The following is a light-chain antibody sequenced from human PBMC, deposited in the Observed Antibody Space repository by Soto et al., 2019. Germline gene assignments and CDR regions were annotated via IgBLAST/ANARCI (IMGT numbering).Light chain of an antibody. CDR3: QQYSSSSYT. J-gene: IGKJ2*01. CDR1: QSVSSTY. V-gene: IGKV3-20*01. Sequence: EIVLTQSPGTLSLSPGERATLSCRASQSVSSTYLAWYQQNPGQAPRLLIYGASSRATGIPDRFSGSGSGTDFTLTITRLEREDCAVYFCQQYSSSSYTFGQGTKLEIK. CDR2: GAS.